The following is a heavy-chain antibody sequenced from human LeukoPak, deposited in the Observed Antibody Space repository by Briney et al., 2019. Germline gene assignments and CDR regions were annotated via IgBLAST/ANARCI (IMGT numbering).Heavy chain of an antibody. Sequence: GGSVGLSCAASGFIFSSYAMSWVRQARGKGLEWVSAISGSGGSTYYADSVKGRFTISRDNSKNTLYLQMNSLRAEDTAVYYCAKPLVRGDYWGQGTLVTVSS. CDR3: AKPLVRGDY. V-gene: IGHV3-23*01. CDR1: GFIFSSYA. CDR2: ISGSGGST. D-gene: IGHD6-13*01. J-gene: IGHJ4*02.